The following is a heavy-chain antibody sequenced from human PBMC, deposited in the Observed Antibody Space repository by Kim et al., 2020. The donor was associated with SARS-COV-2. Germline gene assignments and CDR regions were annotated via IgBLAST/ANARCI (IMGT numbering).Heavy chain of an antibody. V-gene: IGHV4-31*03. D-gene: IGHD5-18*01. J-gene: IGHJ4*02. CDR1: GGSISSGGYY. Sequence: SETLSLTCTVSGGSISSGGYYWSWIRQHPGKGLEWIGYIYYSGSTYYNPSLKSRVTISVDTSKNQFSLKLSSVTAADTAVYYCARDIGDSYGYGGFDYWGQGTLVTVSS. CDR3: ARDIGDSYGYGGFDY. CDR2: IYYSGST.